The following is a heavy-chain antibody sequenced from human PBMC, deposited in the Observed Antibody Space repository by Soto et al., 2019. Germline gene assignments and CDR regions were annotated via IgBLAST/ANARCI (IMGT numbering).Heavy chain of an antibody. Sequence: SGPTLVNTTQTLTLTCTFSGFSLITTRVGFGWVRQPPGKALEWLALIYSNDDKRFSTSLKNRLTITKDTSKNQVVLTMTNMHPVDTATYYCTHMSGSGLYGMDVWGQGTTVTVSS. D-gene: IGHD3-10*01. CDR2: IYSNDDK. V-gene: IGHV2-5*01. CDR1: GFSLITTRVG. CDR3: THMSGSGLYGMDV. J-gene: IGHJ6*02.